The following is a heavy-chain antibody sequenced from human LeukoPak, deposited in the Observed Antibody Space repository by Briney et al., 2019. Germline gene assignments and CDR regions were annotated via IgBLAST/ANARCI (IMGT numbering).Heavy chain of an antibody. J-gene: IGHJ4*02. D-gene: IGHD2-8*02. CDR3: ARARGGVSGPFDY. CDR2: ISYSGST. Sequence: SETLSLTCTVSSGSISGYYWSWIRQPPGKGLEWIGFISYSGSTNYNPSLKSRVTISVDTSEKQFSLKLTSVTAGDTAVYYCARARGGVSGPFDYWGQGTLVTVSS. V-gene: IGHV4-59*01. CDR1: SGSISGYY.